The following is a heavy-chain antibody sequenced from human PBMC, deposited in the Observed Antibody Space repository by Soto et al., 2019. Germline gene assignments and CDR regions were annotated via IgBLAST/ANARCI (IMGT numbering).Heavy chain of an antibody. Sequence: ASVKVSCKASGGTFSSYSISRVRQAPGQGLEWMGVIIPIFGTANYAQKFQGRVTITAVESTSTAYMELGSLRSEDRAVYYCALRRDGYNLDALDIWGQGTVVTVSS. CDR1: GGTFSSYS. D-gene: IGHD5-12*01. CDR3: ALRRDGYNLDALDI. CDR2: IIPIFGTA. J-gene: IGHJ3*02. V-gene: IGHV1-69*13.